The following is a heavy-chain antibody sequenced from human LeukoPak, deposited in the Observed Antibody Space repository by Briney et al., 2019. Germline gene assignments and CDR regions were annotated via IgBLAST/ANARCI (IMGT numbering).Heavy chain of an antibody. CDR1: GGSISSYY. CDR2: IYTSGST. V-gene: IGHV4-4*07. J-gene: IGHJ6*02. D-gene: IGHD2-2*01. CDR3: ARSARLVPAAMMDV. Sequence: SETLSLTCTVSGGSISSYYWSWIRQPAGKGLEWIGRIYTSGSTNYNPSLKSRVTMSVDTSKNQLSLKLSSVTAADTAVYYCARSARLVPAAMMDVWGQGTTVTVSS.